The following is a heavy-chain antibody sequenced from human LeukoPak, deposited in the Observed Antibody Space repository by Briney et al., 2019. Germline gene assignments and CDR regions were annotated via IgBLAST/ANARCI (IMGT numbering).Heavy chain of an antibody. CDR3: AKDSLYCSGGSCYSDLYFDY. CDR1: GFTFSSYG. CDR2: ISYDGSNK. V-gene: IGHV3-30*18. D-gene: IGHD2-15*01. J-gene: IGHJ4*02. Sequence: GGSLRLSCAASGFTFSSYGMHWVRQAPGKGLEWVAVISYDGSNKYYADSVKGRFTISRDNSKNTLYLQMNSLRAEDTAVYYCAKDSLYCSGGSCYSDLYFDYWGQGTLVTVSS.